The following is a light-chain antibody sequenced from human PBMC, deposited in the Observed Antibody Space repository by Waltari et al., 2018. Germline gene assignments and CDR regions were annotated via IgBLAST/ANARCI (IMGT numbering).Light chain of an antibody. J-gene: IGLJ3*02. V-gene: IGLV2-14*01. CDR3: TSYTSSSTLV. CDR1: SSDVGGYNY. CDR2: DVN. Sequence: QSALTQPASVSGSPGQSITISCTGTSSDVGGYNYVSWYQQHPGKAPKLMIYDVNKRPSGVSNRFSGSKSGNTASLTISGLQAEDGADYYCTSYTSSSTLVFGGGTKLTVL.